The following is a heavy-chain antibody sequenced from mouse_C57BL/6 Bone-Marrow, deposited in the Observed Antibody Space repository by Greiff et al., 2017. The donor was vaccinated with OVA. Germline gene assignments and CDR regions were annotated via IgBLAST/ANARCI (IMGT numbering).Heavy chain of an antibody. Sequence: EVMLVESGGGLVKPGGSLKLSCAASGFTFSSYAMSWVRQTPEKRLEWVATISDGGSYTYYPDNVKGRFTISRDNAKNNLYLQMSHLKSEDTAMYYWARDHYGSSLYFDDWGQGTTLTVSS. CDR1: GFTFSSYA. CDR2: ISDGGSYT. D-gene: IGHD1-1*01. J-gene: IGHJ2*01. V-gene: IGHV5-4*01. CDR3: ARDHYGSSLYFDD.